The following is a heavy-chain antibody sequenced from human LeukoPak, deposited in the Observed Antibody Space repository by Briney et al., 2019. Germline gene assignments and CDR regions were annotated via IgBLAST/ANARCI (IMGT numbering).Heavy chain of an antibody. CDR1: GFTFSRYW. V-gene: IGHV3-11*01. J-gene: IGHJ4*02. Sequence: GGSLRLSCAASGFTFSRYWMSWIRQAPGKGLEWVSYISSSGSTIYYADSVKGRFTISRDNAKNSLYLQMNSLRAEDTAVYYCAREGGSSSWYSPFDYWGQGTLVTVSS. CDR3: AREGGSSSWYSPFDY. CDR2: ISSSGSTI. D-gene: IGHD6-13*01.